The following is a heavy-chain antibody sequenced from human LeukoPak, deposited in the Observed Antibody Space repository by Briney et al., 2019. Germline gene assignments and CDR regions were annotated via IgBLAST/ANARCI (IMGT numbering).Heavy chain of an antibody. Sequence: SETLSLTCAVSGYSISSGYYWGWIRQPPGKGLERIGSIYYSGSTYYNPSLKSRVTISVDTSKNQFSLKLSSVTAADTAVYYCARQKNTLYSKEPFDYWGQGTLVTVSS. CDR1: GYSISSGYY. V-gene: IGHV4-38-2*01. J-gene: IGHJ4*02. CDR3: ARQKNTLYSKEPFDY. CDR2: IYYSGST. D-gene: IGHD4-11*01.